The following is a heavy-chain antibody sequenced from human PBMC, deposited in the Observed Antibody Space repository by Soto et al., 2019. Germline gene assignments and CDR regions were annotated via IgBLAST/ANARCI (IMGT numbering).Heavy chain of an antibody. CDR3: GRGRSGQIVVFY. V-gene: IGHV1-2*02. J-gene: IGHJ4*02. CDR2: IGPESGAT. CDR1: GYSFTGHY. Sequence: ASVNVSCKASGYSFTGHYIHWVRQAPEQGPEWMGGIGPESGATRYAQKFQGRVTMTMDTSITTVYMELNNLRPDDTAIYYCGRGRSGQIVVFYWGQGTPVTVSS. D-gene: IGHD1-26*01.